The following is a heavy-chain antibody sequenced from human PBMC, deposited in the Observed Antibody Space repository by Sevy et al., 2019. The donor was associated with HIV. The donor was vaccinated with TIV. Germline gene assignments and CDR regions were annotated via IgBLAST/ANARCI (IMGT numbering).Heavy chain of an antibody. CDR1: GFTFSSHG. J-gene: IGHJ5*02. Sequence: GGSLRLSCAASGFTFSSHGMHWVRRAPGKGLEWVGRISFDGNKRYYPDSVKGRFTISRDNSKNTLYLQMNGLRAEDRAVYYCAKGEGYCSGGSCNPGVSWGQGTLVTVSS. CDR3: AKGEGYCSGGSCNPGVS. D-gene: IGHD2-15*01. V-gene: IGHV3-30*18. CDR2: ISFDGNKR.